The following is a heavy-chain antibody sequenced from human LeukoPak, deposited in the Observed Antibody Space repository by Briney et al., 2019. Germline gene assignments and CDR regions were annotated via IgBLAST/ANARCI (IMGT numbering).Heavy chain of an antibody. Sequence: SETLSLTCTVSGGSISSYYWGWIRQPPGKGLEWIGSIYYSGSTYYNPSLKSRVTISVDTSKNQFSLKLSSVTAADTAVYYCKRTKSSGWYYEDYWGQGTLVTVSS. J-gene: IGHJ4*02. V-gene: IGHV4-39*01. CDR1: GGSISSYY. D-gene: IGHD6-19*01. CDR2: IYYSGST. CDR3: KRTKSSGWYYEDY.